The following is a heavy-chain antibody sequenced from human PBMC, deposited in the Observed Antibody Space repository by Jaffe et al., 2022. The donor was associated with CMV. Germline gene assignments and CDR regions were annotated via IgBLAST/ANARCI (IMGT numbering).Heavy chain of an antibody. CDR1: GFTFSSYS. D-gene: IGHD3-9*01. V-gene: IGHV3-48*02. Sequence: EVQLVESGGGLVQPGGSLRLSCAASGFTFSSYSMNWVRQAPGKGLEWVSYISSSSSTIYYADSVKGRFTISRDNAKNSLYLQMNSLRDEDTAVYYCARDSTHFPYYDILTGYYTEAVHFDYWGQGTLVTVSS. CDR2: ISSSSSTI. J-gene: IGHJ4*02. CDR3: ARDSTHFPYYDILTGYYTEAVHFDY.